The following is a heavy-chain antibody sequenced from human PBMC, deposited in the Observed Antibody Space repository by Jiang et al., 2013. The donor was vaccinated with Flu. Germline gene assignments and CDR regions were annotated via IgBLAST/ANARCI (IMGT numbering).Heavy chain of an antibody. CDR2: VFHGGNT. CDR1: GYSISSGYY. D-gene: IGHD3-16*01. Sequence: GLVKPSETLSLTCVVSGYSISSGYYWGWVRQPPGKGLEWIGSVFHGGNTYYNPSLNSRGTISVDTTKNQFSLTLTSVTATDTAVYFCARSLGGLYQHPLHFDQWGQGTVVTVSS. V-gene: IGHV4-38-2*01. J-gene: IGHJ4*02. CDR3: ARSLGGLYQHPLHFDQ.